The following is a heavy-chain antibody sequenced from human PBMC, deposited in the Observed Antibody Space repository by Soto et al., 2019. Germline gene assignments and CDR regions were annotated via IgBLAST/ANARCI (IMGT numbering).Heavy chain of an antibody. V-gene: IGHV1-3*01. J-gene: IGHJ4*02. Sequence: GASVKVSCKASGYTFTSYAMHWVRQAPGQRLDWMGWINAGNGNTKYSQKFQGRVTITRDTSASTAYMELSSLRSEDTAVYYCARDRWFPGDNDYGDYVFDYWGQGTLVTVSS. CDR2: INAGNGNT. D-gene: IGHD4-17*01. CDR3: ARDRWFPGDNDYGDYVFDY. CDR1: GYTFTSYA.